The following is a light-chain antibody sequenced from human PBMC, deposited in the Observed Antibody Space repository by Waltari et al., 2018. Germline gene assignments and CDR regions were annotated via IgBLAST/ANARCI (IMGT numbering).Light chain of an antibody. Sequence: DIVMTQSPDSLAVSLGERAPIHSTSSPSVLYSSNNKNYLAWYQQKPGQPPKLLIYWASTRESGVPDRFSGSGSGTDFTLTISSLQAEDVAVYYCQQYYSTPPAFGQGTKLEIK. CDR1: PSVLYSSNNKNY. V-gene: IGKV4-1*01. CDR2: WAS. J-gene: IGKJ2*01. CDR3: QQYYSTPPA.